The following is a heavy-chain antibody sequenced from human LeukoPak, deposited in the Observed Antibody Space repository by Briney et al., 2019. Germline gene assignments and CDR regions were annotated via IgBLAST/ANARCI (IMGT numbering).Heavy chain of an antibody. D-gene: IGHD3-16*01. V-gene: IGHV3-23*01. CDR1: GFTFSNYA. J-gene: IGHJ6*02. CDR2: ISGSGDIT. CDR3: AKVTGGNMITFGGLDV. Sequence: PGGSLRLSCAASGFTFSNYAMSWVRQAPGKGLEWVSAISGSGDITYCADSVKGRFTISRDDSRNTLYLQMNSLRAEDTAIYYCAKVTGGNMITFGGLDVWGQGTTVTVSS.